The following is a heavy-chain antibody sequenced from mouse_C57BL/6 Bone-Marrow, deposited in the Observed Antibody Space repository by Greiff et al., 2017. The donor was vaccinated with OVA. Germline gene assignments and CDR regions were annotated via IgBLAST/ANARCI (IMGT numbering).Heavy chain of an antibody. J-gene: IGHJ4*01. CDR2: IYPGDGDT. CDR3: ARTYDEGGYYYARDY. Sequence: QVQLQQSGPELVKPGASVKISCKASGYAFSSSWMNWVKQRPGKGLEWIGRIYPGDGDTNYNGKFKGKATLTADKSSSTAYMQLSSLTSEDSAVYFCARTYDEGGYYYARDYWGQGASVTVSS. D-gene: IGHD2-12*01. CDR1: GYAFSSSW. V-gene: IGHV1-82*01.